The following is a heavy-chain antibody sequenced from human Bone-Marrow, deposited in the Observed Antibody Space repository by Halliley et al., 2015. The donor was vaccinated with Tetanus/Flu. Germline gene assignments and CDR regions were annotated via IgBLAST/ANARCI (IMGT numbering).Heavy chain of an antibody. J-gene: IGHJ4*02. Sequence: WLSYLSPSATTKYYGNSVQGRFTISRDNAKNSLYLQMNSLRAEDTAVYYCARADNWNAGGYFDYWGQGILVTVSS. CDR3: ARADNWNAGGYFDY. D-gene: IGHD1-1*01. V-gene: IGHV3-48*03. CDR2: LSPSATTK.